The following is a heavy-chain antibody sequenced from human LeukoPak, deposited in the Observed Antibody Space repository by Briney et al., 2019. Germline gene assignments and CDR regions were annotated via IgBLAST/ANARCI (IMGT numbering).Heavy chain of an antibody. J-gene: IGHJ4*02. D-gene: IGHD6-13*01. Sequence: GGSLRLSCVASGFTFLNYAVHWVRQAPGKGLEWVAVMSYDGNNTYYADSVKGRFTLSRDSSKNTLSLQMNSLRPEDTAVYYCAREWGAAADYWGQGTVVTVSS. CDR2: MSYDGNNT. CDR1: GFTFLNYA. V-gene: IGHV3-30-3*01. CDR3: AREWGAAADY.